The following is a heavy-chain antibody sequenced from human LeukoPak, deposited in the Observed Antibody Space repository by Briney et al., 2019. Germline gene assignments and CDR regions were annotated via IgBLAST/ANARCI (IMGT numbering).Heavy chain of an antibody. J-gene: IGHJ3*02. CDR3: AREGVPDYGDYVGANAFDI. V-gene: IGHV4-30-2*01. D-gene: IGHD4-17*01. CDR2: IYHSGST. Sequence: PSETLSLTCAVSGGSISSGGYSWSWIRQPPGKGLEWIGYIYHSGSTYYNPSLKSRVTISVDRSKNQFSLKLSSVTAADTAVYYCAREGVPDYGDYVGANAFDIWGQGAMVTVSS. CDR1: GGSISSGGYS.